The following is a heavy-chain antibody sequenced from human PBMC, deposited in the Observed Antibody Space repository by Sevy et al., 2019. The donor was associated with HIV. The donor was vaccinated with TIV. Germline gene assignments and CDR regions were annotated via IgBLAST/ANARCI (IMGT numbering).Heavy chain of an antibody. D-gene: IGHD6-6*01. V-gene: IGHV3-21*01. CDR2: ISSSSSYI. CDR3: AGARMEYSSSFEYFQY. Sequence: GGSLRLSCAASGFIFSTYSMNWVRQAPGKGLEWVSFISSSSSYIYYADSVKGRFTISRDNAKNSLYLQMNSLRAEDTAVYYCAGARMEYSSSFEYFQYWGQGTLVTVSS. J-gene: IGHJ1*01. CDR1: GFIFSTYS.